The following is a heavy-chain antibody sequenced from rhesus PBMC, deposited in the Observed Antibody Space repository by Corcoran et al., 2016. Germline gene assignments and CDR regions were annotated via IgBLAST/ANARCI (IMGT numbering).Heavy chain of an antibody. CDR1: GGSISSNY. J-gene: IGHJ5-1*01. Sequence: QVQLQESGPGLVKPSETLSLTCAVSGGSISSNYWSWIRQPPGKGLEGIGRIPWSCGNNDHHPPPKRRFPISTHTSKKPFSLKGSLVTAADTAVYYCERGPRSWSDYYNHRFDVWGPGVLVTVPS. CDR3: ERGPRSWSDYYNHRFDV. V-gene: IGHV4-160*01. D-gene: IGHD3-22*01. CDR2: IPWSCGNN.